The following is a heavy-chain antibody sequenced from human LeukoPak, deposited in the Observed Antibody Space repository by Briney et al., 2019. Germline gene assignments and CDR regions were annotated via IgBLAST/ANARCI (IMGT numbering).Heavy chain of an antibody. CDR2: IYTGGSK. V-gene: IGHV3-53*01. CDR1: GFTVSSNY. CDR3: ARDTHIAIVRGVLADYYSYGMDV. Sequence: GGSLRLSSAASGFTVSSNYMSWVRQAPGKGLEWVSVIYTGGSKYYAESVKGRFTMSRDNSENTLYLQMNSLRAEDTAVYYCARDTHIAIVRGVLADYYSYGMDVWGQGTTVTVSS. J-gene: IGHJ6*02. D-gene: IGHD3-10*01.